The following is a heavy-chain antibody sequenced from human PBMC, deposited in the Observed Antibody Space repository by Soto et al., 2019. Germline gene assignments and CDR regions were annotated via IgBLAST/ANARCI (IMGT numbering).Heavy chain of an antibody. CDR3: ARHYICRGGDCYYYGMDV. V-gene: IGHV5-10-1*01. J-gene: IGHJ6*02. CDR1: GYSFTKYW. CDR2: IDPSDSYI. Sequence: GESLKISGKGSGYSFTKYWISWVRQMPGKGLEWMGRIDPSDSYINYSPSFQGHVTISADKSINTAYLQWSSLRASDTAIYYCARHYICRGGDCYYYGMDVWGQGTTVTVSS. D-gene: IGHD3-16*01.